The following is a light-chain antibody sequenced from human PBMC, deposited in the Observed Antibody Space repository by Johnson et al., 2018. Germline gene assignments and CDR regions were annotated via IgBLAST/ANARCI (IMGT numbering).Light chain of an antibody. CDR3: GTWDTSLSAGNV. Sequence: QSVLTQPPSVSAAPGQKVTISCSGSSSNIGNNYVPWYQQLPGPAPKLLIYENNKRPSGIPDRFSGSKSGPPATLGITGLQPGDAADYYCGTWDTSLSAGNVFGTGTKVTVL. J-gene: IGLJ1*01. CDR2: ENN. V-gene: IGLV1-51*02. CDR1: SSNIGNNY.